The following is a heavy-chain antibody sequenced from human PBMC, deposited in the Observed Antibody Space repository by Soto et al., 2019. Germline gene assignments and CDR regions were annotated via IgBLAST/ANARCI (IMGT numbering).Heavy chain of an antibody. D-gene: IGHD6-25*01. CDR3: ARAKGIPAATIYYYYGMDV. CDR1: GGSISSYY. V-gene: IGHV4-59*01. Sequence: SETLSLTCTVSGGSISSYYWSWIRQPPGKGLEWIGYIYYSGSTNYNPSLKSRVTISVDTSKNQFSLKLSSVTAADTAVYYCARAKGIPAATIYYYYGMDVWGQGTTVTVS. CDR2: IYYSGST. J-gene: IGHJ6*02.